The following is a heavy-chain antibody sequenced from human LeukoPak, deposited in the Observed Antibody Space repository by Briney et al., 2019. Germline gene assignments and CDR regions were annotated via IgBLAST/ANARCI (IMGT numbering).Heavy chain of an antibody. D-gene: IGHD6-19*01. CDR3: ARDRGIAVAGDAFDI. Sequence: PSETLSLTCTVSGGSISSSSYYWGWIRQPPGKGLEWSGSIYYSGSTYYNPSLKSRVTISVDTSKNQFSLKLSSVTAADTAVYYCARDRGIAVAGDAFDIWGQGTMVTVSS. CDR2: IYYSGST. V-gene: IGHV4-39*07. CDR1: GGSISSSSYY. J-gene: IGHJ3*02.